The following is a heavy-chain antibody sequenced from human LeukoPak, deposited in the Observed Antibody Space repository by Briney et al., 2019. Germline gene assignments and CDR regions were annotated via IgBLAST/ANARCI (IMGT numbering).Heavy chain of an antibody. CDR1: GFTFRGYA. CDR2: VSSDGQND. D-gene: IGHD3-10*01. CDR3: ARTTYYYGSGTFYSVGPFDS. V-gene: IGHV3-30*01. J-gene: IGHJ4*02. Sequence: GASLRLSCVASGFTFRGYALHWVRQAPGQGLDWVAVVSSDGQNDFYSDSVRGRFTISRDNSRDTVYLQMDGLRPADTALYFCARTTYYYGSGTFYSVGPFDSWGQGTLVTVPS.